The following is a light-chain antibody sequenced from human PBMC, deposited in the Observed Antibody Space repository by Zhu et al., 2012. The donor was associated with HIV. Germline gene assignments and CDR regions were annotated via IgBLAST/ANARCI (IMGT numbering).Light chain of an antibody. CDR1: QSVRSF. V-gene: IGKV3-20*01. J-gene: IGKJ3*01. Sequence: IVLTQSPATLSLSPGERATLSCRASQSVRSFLAWYQQKPGQAPRLLIYGASSRATGIPDRFSGSGSGTDFTLTISRLEPEDFAVYYCQQYGSSPPFTFGPGTKVDIK. CDR3: QQYGSSPPFT. CDR2: GAS.